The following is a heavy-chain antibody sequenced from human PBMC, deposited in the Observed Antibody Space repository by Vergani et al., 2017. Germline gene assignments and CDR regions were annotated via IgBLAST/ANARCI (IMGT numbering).Heavy chain of an antibody. CDR3: ARDSPLVVQAAIFDYYYGIDF. V-gene: IGHV3-48*03. D-gene: IGHD2-2*01. CDR1: GFTFSSYE. CDR2: ISSSGSTI. J-gene: IGHJ6*02. Sequence: EVQLVESGGGLVQPGGSLRLSCAASGFTFSSYEMNWVRQAPGKGLEWVSYISSSGSTIYYADSVKGRFTISRDNAKNSLYLQMNSLRAEDTAVYYCARDSPLVVQAAIFDYYYGIDFWGQGTTVTVSS.